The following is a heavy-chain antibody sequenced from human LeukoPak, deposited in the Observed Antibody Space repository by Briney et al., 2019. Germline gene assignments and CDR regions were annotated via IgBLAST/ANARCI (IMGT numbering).Heavy chain of an antibody. Sequence: ASVKVSCKASGYTFTGYYMHWVRQAPGQGLEWIGWINPNSGGTNYAQKFQGRVTMTRDTSISTAYMELSRLRSDDTAVYYCARDLPGFTIYDYVWGSYRPFDYWGQGTLVTVSS. CDR3: ARDLPGFTIYDYVWGSYRPFDY. CDR2: INPNSGGT. V-gene: IGHV1-2*02. J-gene: IGHJ4*02. CDR1: GYTFTGYY. D-gene: IGHD3-16*02.